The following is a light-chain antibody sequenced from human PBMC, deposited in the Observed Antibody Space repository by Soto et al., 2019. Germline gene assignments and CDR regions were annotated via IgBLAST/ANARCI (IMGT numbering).Light chain of an antibody. Sequence: QSALTQPASVSGSPGQSITISCTGTSSDVGSYDFVSWYQQHPGKAPKLIVYEGSKRPSGVSNRFSGSKSDNTASLTISGLQAEDEADYYCYSYAGSSTFVFGGGTKLTVL. J-gene: IGLJ2*01. CDR2: EGS. CDR3: YSYAGSSTFV. V-gene: IGLV2-23*01. CDR1: SSDVGSYDF.